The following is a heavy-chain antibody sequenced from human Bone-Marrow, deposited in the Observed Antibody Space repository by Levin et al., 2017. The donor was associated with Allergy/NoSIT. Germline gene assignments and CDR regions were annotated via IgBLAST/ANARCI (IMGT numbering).Heavy chain of an antibody. CDR2: IYYIGST. CDR3: ARHAQQLCLDY. J-gene: IGHJ4*02. CDR1: GGAISHYY. Sequence: PSETLSLTCNVSGGAISHYYWSWIRQPPGKGLEWIGYIYYIGSTNYNPSLKSRVTISVDTSKNQFSLNLRPVTPADTAVYYWARHAQQLCLDYWGQGILVTVSS. V-gene: IGHV4-59*08. D-gene: IGHD6-13*01.